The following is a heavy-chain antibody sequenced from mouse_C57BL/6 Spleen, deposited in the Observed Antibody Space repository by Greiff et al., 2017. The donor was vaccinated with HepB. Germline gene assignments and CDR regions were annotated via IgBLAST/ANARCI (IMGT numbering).Heavy chain of an antibody. CDR1: GYTFTSYW. D-gene: IGHD2-12*01. CDR3: ARLLPYYYAMDY. J-gene: IGHJ4*01. V-gene: IGHV1-64*01. Sequence: VQLQQPGAELVKPGASVKLSCKASGYTFTSYWMHWVKQRPGQGLEWIGMIHPNSGSTNYNEKFKSKATLTVGKSSSTAYMQLSSLTSEDSAVYYCARLLPYYYAMDYWGQGTSVTVSS. CDR2: IHPNSGST.